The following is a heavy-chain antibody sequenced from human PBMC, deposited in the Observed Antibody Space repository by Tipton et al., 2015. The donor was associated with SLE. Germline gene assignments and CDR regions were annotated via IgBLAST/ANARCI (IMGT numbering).Heavy chain of an antibody. V-gene: IGHV4-39*07. CDR1: GVSICSKTYY. J-gene: IGHJ4*02. D-gene: IGHD2-21*01. CDR3: ARGGDPDYFDY. Sequence: TLSLTCTVSGVSICSKTYYWGWIRPPPGKGLVWVGSIYYSGSTSYNPSLKSRVTISLDTSKNQFSLKLNSVTAADTAVYYCARGGDPDYFDYWGQGTLVTVSS. CDR2: IYYSGST.